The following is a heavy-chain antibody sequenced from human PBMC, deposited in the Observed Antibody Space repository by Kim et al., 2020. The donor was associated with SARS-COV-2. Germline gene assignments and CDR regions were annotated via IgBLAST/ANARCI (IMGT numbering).Heavy chain of an antibody. CDR1: GFTFSSYS. D-gene: IGHD6-19*01. J-gene: IGHJ6*02. V-gene: IGHV3-48*04. CDR3: ARDPGYSSGWLRYYGMDV. CDR2: ISSSSSTI. Sequence: GGSLRLSCAASGFTFSSYSMNWVRQAPGKGLEWVSYISSSSSTIYYADSVKGRFTISRDNAKNSLYLQMNSLRAEDTAVYYCARDPGYSSGWLRYYGMDVWGQGTTVTVSS.